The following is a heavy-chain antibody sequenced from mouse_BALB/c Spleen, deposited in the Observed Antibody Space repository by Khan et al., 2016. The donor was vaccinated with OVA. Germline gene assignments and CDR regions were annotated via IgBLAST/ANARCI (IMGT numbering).Heavy chain of an antibody. Sequence: LQQSGPGLVKPSQSLYLICTVTGYSITSDYAWNWIRQFTGNKLEWMGFISYSGNTNYSPSLKSRISSTREQSNIHFFPHLNSVPTVSPATYSLAIVYAGDFASCGPLTTLTVSS. CDR2: ISYSGNT. CDR3: AIVYAGDFAS. D-gene: IGHD2-12*01. CDR1: GYSITSDYA. V-gene: IGHV3-2*02. J-gene: IGHJ2*01.